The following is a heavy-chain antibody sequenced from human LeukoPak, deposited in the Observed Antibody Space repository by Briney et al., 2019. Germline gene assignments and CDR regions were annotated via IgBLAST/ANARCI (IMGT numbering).Heavy chain of an antibody. CDR3: AKDRTVTTYYYYHMDV. Sequence: GGSLRLSCAASGFTFSSYGMHWVRQAPGKGLEWVAFIRYDGSNKYYADSVKGRFTISRDNSKNTLYLQMNSLRAEDTAVYYCAKDRTVTTYYYYHMDVWGKGTTVTISS. V-gene: IGHV3-30*02. CDR1: GFTFSSYG. J-gene: IGHJ6*03. D-gene: IGHD4-17*01. CDR2: IRYDGSNK.